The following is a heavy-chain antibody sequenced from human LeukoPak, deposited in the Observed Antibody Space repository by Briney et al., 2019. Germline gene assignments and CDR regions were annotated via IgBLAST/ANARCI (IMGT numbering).Heavy chain of an antibody. CDR1: GGSISSYY. CDR3: ARGVSTPYFDS. Sequence: SETLSLTCTVSGGSISSYYWSWIRQPPGEGLEWIGYIFYSGSTNYNPSLKSRVTISVDTSKSQFSLKLSSVTAADTAVYYCARGVSTPYFDSWGQGTLVTVSS. CDR2: IFYSGST. D-gene: IGHD5/OR15-5a*01. V-gene: IGHV4-59*01. J-gene: IGHJ4*02.